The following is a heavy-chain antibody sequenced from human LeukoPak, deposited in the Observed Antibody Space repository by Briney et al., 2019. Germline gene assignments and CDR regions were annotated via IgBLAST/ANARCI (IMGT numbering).Heavy chain of an antibody. Sequence: GGSLRLSCVASEFTLNNYGVNWVRQAPGKGLEWVSYMSDSGSTIYYAGSVKGRFTISRDNAKNSLSLQMNSLSHEDTAVYFCARLHRGMDVWGQGTTVTVSS. CDR3: ARLHRGMDV. CDR2: MSDSGSTI. CDR1: EFTLNNYG. J-gene: IGHJ6*02. V-gene: IGHV3-48*02.